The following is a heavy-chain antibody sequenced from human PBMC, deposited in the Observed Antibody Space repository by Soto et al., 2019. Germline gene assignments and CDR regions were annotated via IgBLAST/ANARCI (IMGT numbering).Heavy chain of an antibody. Sequence: GGSLRLSCAASGFTFSNYAMSWVRQAPGKGLERVSAVSGSGTTHYADSVKGRFTISRDNSKNTLYLQMNSLRAEDTAVYYCATDLGAGGWYRFDYWGQGTLVTVSS. V-gene: IGHV3-23*01. CDR2: VSGSGTT. J-gene: IGHJ4*02. CDR1: GFTFSNYA. CDR3: ATDLGAGGWYRFDY. D-gene: IGHD6-19*01.